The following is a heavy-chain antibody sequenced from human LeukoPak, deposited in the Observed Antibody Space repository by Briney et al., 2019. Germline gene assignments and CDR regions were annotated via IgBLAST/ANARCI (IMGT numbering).Heavy chain of an antibody. CDR1: GYSISSGSYY. Sequence: PSETLSLTCTVSGYSISSGSYYWSWIRQPAGKGLEWIGRIYTSGSTNYNPSLKSRVTISVDTSKNQFSLKLSSVTAADTAVYYCARHPHAGDPKELYYYYYGMDVWGQGTTVTVSS. V-gene: IGHV4-61*02. J-gene: IGHJ6*02. D-gene: IGHD7-27*01. CDR3: ARHPHAGDPKELYYYYYGMDV. CDR2: IYTSGST.